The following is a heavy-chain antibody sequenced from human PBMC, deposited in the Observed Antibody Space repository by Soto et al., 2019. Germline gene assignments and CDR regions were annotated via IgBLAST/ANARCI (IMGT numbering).Heavy chain of an antibody. CDR3: ARTVAITPLIFDY. CDR2: IYWDDGQ. D-gene: IGHD5-12*01. J-gene: IGHJ4*02. Sequence: QITLKESGPTLVRPTQTLTLTCSFSGFSLSTSGVGVAWIRQPPGKALEWLALIYWDDGQRFSQSLKSRLTITKDSSKSHVVLTMTSMDPVDPATYYCARTVAITPLIFDYWGQGTLVTVSS. CDR1: GFSLSTSGVG. V-gene: IGHV2-5*02.